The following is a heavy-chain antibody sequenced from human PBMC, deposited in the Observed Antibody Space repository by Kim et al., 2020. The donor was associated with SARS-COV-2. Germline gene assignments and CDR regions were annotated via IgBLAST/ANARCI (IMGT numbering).Heavy chain of an antibody. Sequence: YYADSVQGRLTISRDDSKNPLYLQMNSLRAEDTAVYYCAGYYYYYYGMDVWGQGTTVTVSS. CDR3: AGYYYYYYGMDV. D-gene: IGHD6-25*01. V-gene: IGHV3-30*02. J-gene: IGHJ6*02.